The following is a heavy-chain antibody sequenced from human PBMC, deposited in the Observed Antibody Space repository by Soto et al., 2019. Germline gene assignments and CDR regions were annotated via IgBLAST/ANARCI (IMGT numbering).Heavy chain of an antibody. V-gene: IGHV3-53*01. CDR3: TRVTRGVRQYFFDY. Sequence: PGGSLRLSCAASGFTVSGNYVSWVRQAPGKGLEWVSVFFSGGITYYANSVKGRFTISRDNSKNTLYLQMNSLRAEDTAVYYCTRVTRGVRQYFFDYWGQGTLVTVSS. CDR1: GFTVSGNY. D-gene: IGHD3-10*01. CDR2: FFSGGIT. J-gene: IGHJ4*02.